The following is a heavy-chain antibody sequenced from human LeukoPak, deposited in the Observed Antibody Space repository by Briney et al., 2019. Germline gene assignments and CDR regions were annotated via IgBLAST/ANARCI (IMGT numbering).Heavy chain of an antibody. CDR2: IYYSGST. Sequence: PSETLSLTCTVSGGSISSGDYYWSWSRQPRGKGVEWIGYIYYSGSTYNNPSLKSRLTISVDTSKNQFSLKLSSVTAAGTAVYYCARSTMIGYFDYWGQGTLVTVSS. CDR1: GGSISSGDYY. J-gene: IGHJ4*02. D-gene: IGHD3-22*01. CDR3: ARSTMIGYFDY. V-gene: IGHV4-30-4*08.